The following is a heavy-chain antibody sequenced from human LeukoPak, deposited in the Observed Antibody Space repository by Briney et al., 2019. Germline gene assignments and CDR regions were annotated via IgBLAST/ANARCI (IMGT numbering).Heavy chain of an antibody. CDR2: MYHRGSS. Sequence: SETLLLSCSVSGHSISSGLYWGWIRQPPGKGLEWLGTMYHRGSSYYNPSLKSRVTMSGDTSKNHFSLRLSSVIAADAAVYYCARHRGDNSNPRYYFYYMDVWGKGTTVTVSS. V-gene: IGHV4-38-2*01. CDR3: ARHRGDNSNPRYYFYYMDV. CDR1: GHSISSGLY. D-gene: IGHD4-11*01. J-gene: IGHJ6*03.